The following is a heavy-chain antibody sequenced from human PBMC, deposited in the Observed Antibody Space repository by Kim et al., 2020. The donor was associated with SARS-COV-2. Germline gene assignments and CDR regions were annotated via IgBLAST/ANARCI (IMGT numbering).Heavy chain of an antibody. D-gene: IGHD5-12*01. CDR1: GFTFNSYA. CDR3: AKESKWLQLLYLDY. CDR2: ISDSGGNT. J-gene: IGHJ4*02. Sequence: GGSLRLSCAASGFTFNSYAMSWVRQTPGKGLEWVSAISDSGGNTYFANFVKGRFTISRDNSKNTVYLQMNSLRAEDTAVYYCAKESKWLQLLYLDYWGQGTLVTVSS. V-gene: IGHV3-23*01.